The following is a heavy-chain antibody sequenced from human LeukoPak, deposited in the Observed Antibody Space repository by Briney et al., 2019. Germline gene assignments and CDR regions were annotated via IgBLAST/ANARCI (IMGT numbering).Heavy chain of an antibody. D-gene: IGHD5-24*01. CDR3: ASAILDGYNDMYFDY. CDR2: IIPIFGTA. CDR1: GGTFSSYA. J-gene: IGHJ4*02. V-gene: IGHV1-69*05. Sequence: GASVKVSCKXSGGTFSSYAISWVRQAPGQGLEWMGRIIPIFGTANYAQKFQGRVTITTDESTSTAYMELSSLRSEDTAVYYCASAILDGYNDMYFDYWGQGTLVTVSS.